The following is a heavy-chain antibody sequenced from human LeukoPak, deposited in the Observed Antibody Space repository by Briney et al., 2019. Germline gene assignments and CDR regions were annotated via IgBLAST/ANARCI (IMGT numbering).Heavy chain of an antibody. Sequence: SETLSLTCTVSSASISSYYWNWVRQPAGKGLEWIGRIYTSGSTNYNPPLKSQVTMSVDTSKNQFSLNLSSLTAADTAVYYCARGQTGFSSPWDSYYYYYMDVWGKGTTVTISS. J-gene: IGHJ6*03. CDR2: IYTSGST. D-gene: IGHD6-13*01. CDR3: ARGQTGFSSPWDSYYYYYMDV. V-gene: IGHV4-4*07. CDR1: SASISSYY.